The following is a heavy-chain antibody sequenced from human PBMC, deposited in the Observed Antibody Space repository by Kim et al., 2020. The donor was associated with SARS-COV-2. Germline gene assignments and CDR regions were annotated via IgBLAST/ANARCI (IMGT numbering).Heavy chain of an antibody. D-gene: IGHD6-6*01. CDR1: GFTFSSYG. CDR3: ATEYSSSWAFDY. CDR2: IWNDGNNK. J-gene: IGHJ4*02. V-gene: IGHV3-33*03. Sequence: GGSLRLSCAASGFTFSSYGMHWVRQAPGKGLEWVAMIWNDGNNKYYGDSVKGRFTISRDNSKNTLYLQMNSLRAEDTAVYYCATEYSSSWAFDYWGQGTLVTVSS.